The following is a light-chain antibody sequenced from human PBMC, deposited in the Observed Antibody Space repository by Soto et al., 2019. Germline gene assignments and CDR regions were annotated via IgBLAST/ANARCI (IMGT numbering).Light chain of an antibody. J-gene: IGKJ2*01. CDR3: QQYNSWYT. Sequence: DIQMTQSPSTLSASVGDRVTITCRASQSISSWLAWYQQKPGKAPKLLLYKASSLESGVPSRFSGSGSGTEFTLTISSLQPDDFATYYCQQYNSWYTFGQGTKLEIK. CDR1: QSISSW. V-gene: IGKV1-5*03. CDR2: KAS.